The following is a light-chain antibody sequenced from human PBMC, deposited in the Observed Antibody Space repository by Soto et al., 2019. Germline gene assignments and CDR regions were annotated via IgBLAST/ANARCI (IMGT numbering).Light chain of an antibody. CDR1: SSDIGIYNY. V-gene: IGLV2-14*01. CDR3: SSYTTSSTLV. Sequence: LTQPASVSGSPGQSITISCAGTSSDIGIYNYVSWYQQHPGKAPKLMIYEVSNRPSGVSHRFSGSKSGNTASLTISGLQAEDEADYYCSSYTTSSTLVFGTGTKVTVL. CDR2: EVS. J-gene: IGLJ1*01.